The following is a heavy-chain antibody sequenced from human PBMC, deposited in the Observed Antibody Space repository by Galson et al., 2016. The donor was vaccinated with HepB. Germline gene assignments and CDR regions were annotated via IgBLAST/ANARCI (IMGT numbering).Heavy chain of an antibody. J-gene: IGHJ6*02. CDR1: GFTFRTYG. V-gene: IGHV3-33*01. CDR3: ARTSGHDYNGMDG. CDR2: IWYDGSEK. Sequence: SLRLSCAASGFTFRTYGMHWVRQAPGKGLQWVAVIWYDGSEKHYADSVKGRFTISRDNSKNTLYLQMNSLRAEDTAVYYCARTSGHDYNGMDGWGQGTTVTVSS. D-gene: IGHD5-12*01.